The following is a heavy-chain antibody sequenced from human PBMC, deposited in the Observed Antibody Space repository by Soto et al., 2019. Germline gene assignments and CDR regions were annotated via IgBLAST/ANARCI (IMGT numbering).Heavy chain of an antibody. CDR3: ARGLYYYDSSGYYPPEYYFDY. J-gene: IGHJ4*02. CDR2: IYYSGST. CDR1: GGSISSGGYY. D-gene: IGHD3-22*01. Sequence: QVQLQESGPGLVKPSQTLSLTCTVSGGSISSGGYYWSWIRQHPGKGLEWIGYIYYSGSTYYNPSLKSRVTLSVDTSKNQFSLKLSSVTAADTAVYYCARGLYYYDSSGYYPPEYYFDYWGQGTLVTVSS. V-gene: IGHV4-31*03.